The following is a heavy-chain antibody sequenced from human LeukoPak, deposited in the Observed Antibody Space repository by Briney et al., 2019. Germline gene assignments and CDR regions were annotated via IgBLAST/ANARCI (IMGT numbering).Heavy chain of an antibody. J-gene: IGHJ4*02. CDR2: IRHDESEI. CDR3: ARDPGRSGWDY. Sequence: GGSLRLSCAASGFTFTNYWMSWVRQPPGKGLEWVANIRHDESEIYYVDSVKGRFTISRDNAKDPLFLQMNSLRAEDTAVYYCARDPGRSGWDYWGQGALVTVSS. V-gene: IGHV3-7*01. D-gene: IGHD6-19*01. CDR1: GFTFTNYW.